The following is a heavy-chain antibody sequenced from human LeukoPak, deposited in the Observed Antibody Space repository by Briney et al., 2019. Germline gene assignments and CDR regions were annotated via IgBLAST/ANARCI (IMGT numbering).Heavy chain of an antibody. Sequence: QAGGSLRLSCAASGFTFISYDMHWVRQPTGKGLEWVSGIDTAGGTYYAGSVKGRFTISRENAKNSLSLQMNSLRAGDTAVYYCARRRYGLGSYSDAFDIWGQGTMVTVSS. V-gene: IGHV3-13*04. J-gene: IGHJ3*02. CDR1: GFTFISYD. CDR2: IDTAGGT. D-gene: IGHD3-10*01. CDR3: ARRRYGLGSYSDAFDI.